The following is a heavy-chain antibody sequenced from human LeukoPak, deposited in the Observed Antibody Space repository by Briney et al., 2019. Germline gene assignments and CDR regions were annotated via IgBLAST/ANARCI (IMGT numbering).Heavy chain of an antibody. J-gene: IGHJ4*02. CDR1: GFPFGDHG. V-gene: IGHV3-20*04. Sequence: GGSLRLSCSASGFPFGDHGMSWVRQVPGKGLEWGSGIYWNGGSTGYADSVKGRFTISRDNAKNSLYLQMSSLRAEDTALYYCAAGDRNGWYFDYWGQGTLVTVSS. CDR3: AAGDRNGWYFDY. CDR2: IYWNGGST. D-gene: IGHD6-19*01.